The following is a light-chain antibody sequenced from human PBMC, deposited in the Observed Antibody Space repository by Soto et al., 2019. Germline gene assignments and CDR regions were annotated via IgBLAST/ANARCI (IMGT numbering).Light chain of an antibody. V-gene: IGKV3D-7*01. CDR2: GAS. CDR3: QQYGSLSWT. CDR1: QSVSSSY. Sequence: PGERVTLSCRASQSVSSSYLTWYQQKPGQAPRLLIYGASTRATGIPARFSGSGSGTDFTLTISSLQPEDFAVYYCQQYGSLSWTFGQGTKVDIK. J-gene: IGKJ1*01.